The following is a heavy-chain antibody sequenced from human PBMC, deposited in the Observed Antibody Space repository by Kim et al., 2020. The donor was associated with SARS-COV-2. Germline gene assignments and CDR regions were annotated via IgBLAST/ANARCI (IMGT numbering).Heavy chain of an antibody. Sequence: GGSLRLSCAASGFTFANAWMSWVRQAPGKGLEWVGRIKSKSDGETIDFAAPVKGRFTISRDDSKNTLYLQMNSLNTEDTALYYCITDHISYTPRGYCGSGNCYGGYWGQGTLVTVSS. J-gene: IGHJ4*02. CDR2: IKSKSDGETI. V-gene: IGHV3-15*01. CDR3: ITDHISYTPRGYCGSGNCYGGY. D-gene: IGHD2-15*01. CDR1: GFTFANAW.